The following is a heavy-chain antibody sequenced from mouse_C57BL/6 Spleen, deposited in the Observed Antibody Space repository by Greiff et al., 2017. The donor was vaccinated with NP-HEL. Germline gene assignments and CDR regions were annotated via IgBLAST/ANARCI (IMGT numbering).Heavy chain of an antibody. CDR2: INPYNGGT. CDR1: GYTFTDYY. D-gene: IGHD6-1*01. J-gene: IGHJ2*01. V-gene: IGHV1-19*01. CDR3: ARRRPPLYFDY. Sequence: EVQLQQSGPVLVKPGASVKMSCKASGYTFTDYYMNWVKQSHGKSLEWIGVINPYNGGTSYNQKFKGKATLTVDKSSSTAYMELNSLTSEDSAVYYCARRRPPLYFDYWGQGTTLTVSS.